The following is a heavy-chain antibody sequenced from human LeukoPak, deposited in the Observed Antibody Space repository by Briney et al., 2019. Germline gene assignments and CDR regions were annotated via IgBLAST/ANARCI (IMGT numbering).Heavy chain of an antibody. CDR2: INCSGRA. CDR1: GGSISNYF. V-gene: IGHV4-59*01. J-gene: IGHJ4*02. Sequence: SEPLSLTCTVSGGSISNYFWNWIRQPPGKGLEWIGYINCSGRAYCNPSLKSRVTVSVDTSKNQFSLKLSSVTAADTAVYYCARGYCANSTCYNFDYWGQGTLVSVSA. CDR3: ARGYCANSTCYNFDY. D-gene: IGHD2-8*01.